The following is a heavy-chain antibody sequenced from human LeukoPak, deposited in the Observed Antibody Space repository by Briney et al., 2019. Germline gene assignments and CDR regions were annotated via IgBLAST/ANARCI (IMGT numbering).Heavy chain of an antibody. D-gene: IGHD3-10*01. J-gene: IGHJ4*02. V-gene: IGHV3-21*01. CDR1: GFTFSRYS. CDR3: AKFKGHYGDSEYYFDY. CDR2: ITGGSDYI. Sequence: VGSLRLSCAASGFTFSRYSVNWVRQAPGKGLEWVSCITGGSDYIFYADSVRGRFTISRDNAKNSLYLQMNSLRAEDTAVYYRAKFKGHYGDSEYYFDYWGQGTLVTVSS.